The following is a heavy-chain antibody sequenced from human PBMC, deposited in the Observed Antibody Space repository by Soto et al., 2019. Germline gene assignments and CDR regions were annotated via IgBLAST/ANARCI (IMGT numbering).Heavy chain of an antibody. J-gene: IGHJ5*02. Sequence: QLQLQESGPGLVKPSETLSLTCTVSGGSISSSSYYWGWIRQPPGKGLEWIGSIYYSGSTYYNPSLKSRVTRSVDTSKNHFSLKLSSVTAADTAVYYCATQEVGGSYAYTFDPWGQGTLVTVSS. V-gene: IGHV4-39*02. D-gene: IGHD1-26*01. CDR1: GGSISSSSYY. CDR2: IYYSGST. CDR3: ATQEVGGSYAYTFDP.